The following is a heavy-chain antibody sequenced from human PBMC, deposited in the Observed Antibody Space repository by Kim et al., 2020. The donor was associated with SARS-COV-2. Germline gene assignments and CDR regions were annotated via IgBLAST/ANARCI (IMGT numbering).Heavy chain of an antibody. CDR1: GFSFSVYN. V-gene: IGHV3-21*01. Sequence: GGSLRLSCAASGFSFSVYNVSWVRQTPGVGLEWVSSISNSSNSMYYADSVRGRFTISRDNAYDSVYLQMTGLRAEDTAIYYCARDPPFVPGVAFDLWGRGRVVSVPS. CDR3: ARDPPFVPGVAFDL. J-gene: IGHJ3*01. CDR2: ISNSSNSM. D-gene: IGHD3-10*01.